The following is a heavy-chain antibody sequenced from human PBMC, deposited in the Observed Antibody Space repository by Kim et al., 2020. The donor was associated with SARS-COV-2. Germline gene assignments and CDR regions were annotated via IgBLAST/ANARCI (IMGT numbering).Heavy chain of an antibody. Sequence: GGSLRLSCAASGFTFSDYYMSWIRQAPGKGLEWVSYISSSSSYTNYADSVKGRFTISRDNAKNSLYLQMNSLRAEDTAVYYCARDWFGELLRMVEPFPGGDAFDIWGQGTMVTVSS. V-gene: IGHV3-11*06. CDR2: ISSSSSYT. CDR3: ARDWFGELLRMVEPFPGGDAFDI. J-gene: IGHJ3*02. D-gene: IGHD3-10*01. CDR1: GFTFSDYY.